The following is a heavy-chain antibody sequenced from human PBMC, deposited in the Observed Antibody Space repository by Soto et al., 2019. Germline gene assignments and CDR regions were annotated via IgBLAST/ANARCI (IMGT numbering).Heavy chain of an antibody. V-gene: IGHV4-59*12. J-gene: IGHJ4*02. CDR2: IYYSGNT. Sequence: SETLSLTCTVSGGSISSYYWSWIRQPPGKGLEWIAYIYYSGNTNYNPSLKSRVTISGDTSKNQFSLNLSSVTAADTAVYYCARGREWFGGVRDYWGQGTLVTVSS. CDR1: GGSISSYY. D-gene: IGHD2-8*02. CDR3: ARGREWFGGVRDY.